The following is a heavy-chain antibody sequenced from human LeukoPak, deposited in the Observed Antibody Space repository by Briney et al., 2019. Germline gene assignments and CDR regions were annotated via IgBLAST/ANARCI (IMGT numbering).Heavy chain of an antibody. V-gene: IGHV1-46*01. CDR3: ASRILDYCSGGSCYSAFDY. D-gene: IGHD2-15*01. CDR1: GYTFTSYG. Sequence: GASVKVSCKASGYTFTSYGISWVRQAPGQGLEWMGIINLSGGSTRSAQRFQGRVTMTRDTSTSTVYMEMSSLRSEDTAVYYCASRILDYCSGGSCYSAFDYWGQGTLVTVSS. J-gene: IGHJ4*02. CDR2: INLSGGST.